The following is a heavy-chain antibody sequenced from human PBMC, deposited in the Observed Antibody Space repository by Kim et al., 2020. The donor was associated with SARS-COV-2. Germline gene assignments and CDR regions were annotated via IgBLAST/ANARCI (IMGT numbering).Heavy chain of an antibody. CDR1: GFTFSSYE. CDR3: ARGNELTYDFWSGYAKEAFDP. D-gene: IGHD3-3*01. CDR2: ISRSGSTI. V-gene: IGHV3-48*03. Sequence: GGSLRLSCAASGFTFSSYEMNWVRQAPGKGLEWVSYISRSGSTIYYADSVKGRFTISRDNAKNSLYLQMNSLRAEDTAVYYCARGNELTYDFWSGYAKEAFDPWGQGTLVTVSS. J-gene: IGHJ5*02.